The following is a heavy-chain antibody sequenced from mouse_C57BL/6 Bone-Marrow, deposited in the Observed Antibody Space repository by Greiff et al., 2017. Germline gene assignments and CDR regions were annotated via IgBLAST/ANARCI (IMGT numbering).Heavy chain of an antibody. J-gene: IGHJ2*01. Sequence: VQLQQSGAELVRPGTSVTLSCKASGYTFTSYWVHWVKQRPGQGLEWIGVLDPSDSYTNYNPKFKGKATLTVDTSSSTAYMKLSSLTSEDSAVYYCARWHDYNYGSSGDFDYWGQGTTLTVSS. CDR2: LDPSDSYT. CDR3: ARWHDYNYGSSGDFDY. V-gene: IGHV1-59*01. CDR1: GYTFTSYW. D-gene: IGHD1-1*01.